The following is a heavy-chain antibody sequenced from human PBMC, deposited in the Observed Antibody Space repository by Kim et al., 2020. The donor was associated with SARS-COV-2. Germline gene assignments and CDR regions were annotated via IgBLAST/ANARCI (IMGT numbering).Heavy chain of an antibody. CDR2: GDST. V-gene: IGHV3-64*01. J-gene: IGHJ4*02. CDR3: AREPNDY. Sequence: GDSTYYQTSVKRTFTISRDNSKNTLYLQRGRLGAEDMGVYYCAREPNDYWGQGTLVTVSS.